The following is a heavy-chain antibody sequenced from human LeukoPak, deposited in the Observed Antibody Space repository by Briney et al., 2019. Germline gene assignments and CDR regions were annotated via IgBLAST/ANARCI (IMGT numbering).Heavy chain of an antibody. CDR1: GFTFNSHA. J-gene: IGHJ4*02. V-gene: IGHV3-23*01. D-gene: IGHD2-15*01. CDR3: AKTLRPRDGFDH. Sequence: GGSLRLSCAVSGFTFNSHAMSWVRQAPGKWLEWVSAISADGGDTYYAASVKGRFTISRDNSKNTLYLQINSLRAEDTALYYCAKTLRPRDGFDHWGQGTLVTVSS. CDR2: ISADGGDT.